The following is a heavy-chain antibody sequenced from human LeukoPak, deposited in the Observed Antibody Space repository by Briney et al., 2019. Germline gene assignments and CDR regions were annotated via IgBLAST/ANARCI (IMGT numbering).Heavy chain of an antibody. V-gene: IGHV4-34*01. CDR2: NNHSGST. J-gene: IGHJ4*02. CDR1: GGSFSGYY. D-gene: IGHD5-18*01. CDR3: ARSEWIQPYFDY. Sequence: SETLSLTCAVYGGSFSGYYWSWIRQPPGKGLEWIGENNHSGSTNYNPSLKSRVTISVDTSKNQFSLKLSSVTAADTAVYYCARSEWIQPYFDYWGQGTLVTVSS.